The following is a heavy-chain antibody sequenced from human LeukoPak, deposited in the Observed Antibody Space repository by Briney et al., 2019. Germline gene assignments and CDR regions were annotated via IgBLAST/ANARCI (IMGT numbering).Heavy chain of an antibody. D-gene: IGHD6-13*01. CDR1: GYTFTGYD. CDR3: ARSLAAAGYYYYYMDV. J-gene: IGHJ6*03. CDR2: INPNSGGT. V-gene: IGHV1-2*02. Sequence: ASVKVSCKASGYTFTGYDMHWVRQAPGQGLEWMGWINPNSGGTNYAQKFQGRVTMTRDTSISTAYMELSRLRPDDTAVYYCARSLAAAGYYYYYMDVWGKGTTVTVSS.